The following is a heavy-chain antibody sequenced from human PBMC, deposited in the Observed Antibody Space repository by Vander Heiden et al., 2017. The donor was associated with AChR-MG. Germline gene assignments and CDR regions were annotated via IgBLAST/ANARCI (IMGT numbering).Heavy chain of an antibody. Sequence: QVQLMQSGAEVKKPGASVKVSCKASGYTFTGYYMHWVRQAPGQGLEWMGWINPNSGGTNYAQKFQGRVTMTRDTSISTAYMELSRVRSDDTAVYYCARDYYGSGTHPWFDPWGQGILVTVSS. CDR1: GYTFTGYY. D-gene: IGHD3-10*01. CDR2: INPNSGGT. CDR3: ARDYYGSGTHPWFDP. J-gene: IGHJ5*02. V-gene: IGHV1-2*02.